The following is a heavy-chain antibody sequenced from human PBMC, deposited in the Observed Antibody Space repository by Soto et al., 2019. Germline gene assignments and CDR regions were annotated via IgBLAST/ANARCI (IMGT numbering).Heavy chain of an antibody. J-gene: IGHJ4*02. Sequence: GGSLRLSCAASGFTFSSYSMNWVRQAPGKGLEWVSYISSSSTIYYADSVKGRFTISRDNAKNSLYLQMNSLRDEDTAVYYCARGYWNYFDYWGQGTLVTVSS. CDR3: ARGYWNYFDY. CDR1: GFTFSSYS. CDR2: ISSSSTI. D-gene: IGHD1-1*01. V-gene: IGHV3-48*02.